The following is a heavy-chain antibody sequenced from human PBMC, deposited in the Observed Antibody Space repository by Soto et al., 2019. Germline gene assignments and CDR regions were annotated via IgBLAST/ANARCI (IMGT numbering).Heavy chain of an antibody. D-gene: IGHD6-19*01. V-gene: IGHV3-30*18. J-gene: IGHJ4*02. Sequence: GGSLRLSCASSGFTFSSYGMHWVRQAPGKGLEWVAVISYDGSNKYYADSVKGRFTISRDNSKNTLYLQMNSLRAEDTAVYYCAKDGEGIAVAGPDYWGQGTLVTVSS. CDR1: GFTFSSYG. CDR2: ISYDGSNK. CDR3: AKDGEGIAVAGPDY.